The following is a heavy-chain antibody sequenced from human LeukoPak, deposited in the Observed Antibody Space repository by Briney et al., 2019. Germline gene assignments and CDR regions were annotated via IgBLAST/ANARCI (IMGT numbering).Heavy chain of an antibody. CDR3: ARVVYYDSTPRWFDP. D-gene: IGHD3-22*01. Sequence: PSETLSLTCTVSSGSISSYSWSWIRQPPGKGLEWIAYIYYSGSTNYNPSLKSRVTISVDTSKNQFSLKLSSVTAADTAVYYCARVVYYDSTPRWFDPWGQGTLVTVSS. J-gene: IGHJ5*02. V-gene: IGHV4-59*01. CDR2: IYYSGST. CDR1: SGSISSYS.